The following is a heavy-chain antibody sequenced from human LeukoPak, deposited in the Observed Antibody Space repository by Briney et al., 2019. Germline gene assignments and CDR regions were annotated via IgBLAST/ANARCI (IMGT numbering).Heavy chain of an antibody. CDR3: ARAQNYDFWSGYYFDY. J-gene: IGHJ4*02. Sequence: SQTLSLTCAISGDSVSSNSAAWNWIRQSPSRGLEWLGRTYYRSKWYNDYAVSVKSRITINPDTSKNQFSLQLNSVTPEDTAVYYCARAQNYDFWSGYYFDYWGQGTLVTVSS. D-gene: IGHD3-3*01. V-gene: IGHV6-1*01. CDR1: GDSVSSNSAA. CDR2: TYYRSKWYN.